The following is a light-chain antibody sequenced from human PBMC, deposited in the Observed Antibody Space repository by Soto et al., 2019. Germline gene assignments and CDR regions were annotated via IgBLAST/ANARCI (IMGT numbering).Light chain of an antibody. J-gene: IGKJ1*01. CDR1: QTVSTY. CDR3: QQYHNSPLT. V-gene: IGKV3-20*01. CDR2: GAS. Sequence: ETVLTQSPGTLSLSPGERATLSCRASQTVSTYLAWYQQKTGRAPRLLVFGASSRATGVPDRFSGSGSGTDFTLTNSGLEPEDFALYYCQQYHNSPLTFGQGTKVEIK.